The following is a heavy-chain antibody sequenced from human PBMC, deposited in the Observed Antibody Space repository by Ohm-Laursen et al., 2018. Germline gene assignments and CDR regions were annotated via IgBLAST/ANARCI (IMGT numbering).Heavy chain of an antibody. J-gene: IGHJ5*02. D-gene: IGHD4-11*01. CDR2: INPSGGRT. CDR3: ARSYSNFAWFDP. CDR1: GYTFTSYY. Sequence: GASVKVSCKASGYTFTSYYMHWVRQVPGQGLEWMRIINPSGGRTSYAQKFQGRVAMTSDTSTNTVYMEVTNLRSEDTAVYYCARSYSNFAWFDPWGQGTLVTVSS. V-gene: IGHV1-46*01.